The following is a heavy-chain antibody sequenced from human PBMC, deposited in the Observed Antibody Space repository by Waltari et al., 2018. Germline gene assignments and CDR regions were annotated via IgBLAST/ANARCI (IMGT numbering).Heavy chain of an antibody. V-gene: IGHV4-34*01. D-gene: IGHD3-22*01. J-gene: IGHJ4*02. Sequence: QVQLQQWGAGLLKPSETLSLTCAVYGGSFSGYYWSWLRQPPGKGLEWIGEINHSGSTNYNPSLKSRVTISVDTSKNQFSLKLSSVTAADTAVYYCARVTHDSSGYYMPLDYWGQGTLVTVSS. CDR3: ARVTHDSSGYYMPLDY. CDR2: INHSGST. CDR1: GGSFSGYY.